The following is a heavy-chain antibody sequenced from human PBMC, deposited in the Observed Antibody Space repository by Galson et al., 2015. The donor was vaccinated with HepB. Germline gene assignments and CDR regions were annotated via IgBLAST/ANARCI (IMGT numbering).Heavy chain of an antibody. V-gene: IGHV2-5*01. Sequence: PALVKPTQTLTLTCTFSGFSLTTSGAGVGWIRQPPGKALEWLALIYWNDDVPYSPSLKSRLILTKDTSKNEVVLTMTNMDPVDTATYYCTHVMPTVTIGKKYYYYYYGMDVWGQGTTVTVSS. CDR1: GFSLTTSGAG. CDR2: IYWNDDV. CDR3: THVMPTVTIGKKYYYYYYGMDV. D-gene: IGHD4-17*01. J-gene: IGHJ6*02.